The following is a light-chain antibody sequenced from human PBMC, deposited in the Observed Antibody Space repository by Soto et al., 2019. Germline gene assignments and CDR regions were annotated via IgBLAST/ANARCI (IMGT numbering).Light chain of an antibody. CDR3: QQYGSSPPT. V-gene: IGKV3-20*01. CDR2: GAS. Sequence: EIVLTQSPGTLSLSPGARATLSCRASQIVTNDYVAWYQRKPGQAPRLLIYGASYRATDIPRRFSGSGSGTDFTLTITRLEPEDFAVYYCQQYGSSPPTFGQGTKVEMK. J-gene: IGKJ1*01. CDR1: QIVTNDY.